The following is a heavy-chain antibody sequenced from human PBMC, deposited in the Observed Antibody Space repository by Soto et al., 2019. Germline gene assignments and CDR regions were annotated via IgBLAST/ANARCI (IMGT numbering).Heavy chain of an antibody. CDR3: ARGIDFYFDL. Sequence: EVQLVESGGDLVQPGGSLSLSCVASGFTFSNYWMHWVRQAPGKGLEWVSRINSDDSSRAYADSVKGRFISSRDNDKNSLSLEMNSLRAEDTAVYYCARGIDFYFDLWGRGTLVTVSS. V-gene: IGHV3-74*01. CDR1: GFTFSNYW. J-gene: IGHJ2*01. CDR2: INSDDSSR.